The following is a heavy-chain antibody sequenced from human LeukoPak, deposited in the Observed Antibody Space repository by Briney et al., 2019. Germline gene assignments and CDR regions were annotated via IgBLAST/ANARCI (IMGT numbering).Heavy chain of an antibody. CDR2: ITGSGGNR. J-gene: IGHJ5*02. Sequence: GETLRLSCAASGFTFSSHGMNWVRQAPGKGLEWVSGITGSGGNRCYADSVQGRFTMSRDNSKNKLYLQMNSLRAEDTAVYYCAKDDNYIRFLSWGQGTLVTVSS. CDR1: GFTFSSHG. V-gene: IGHV3-23*01. D-gene: IGHD3-16*01. CDR3: AKDDNYIRFLS.